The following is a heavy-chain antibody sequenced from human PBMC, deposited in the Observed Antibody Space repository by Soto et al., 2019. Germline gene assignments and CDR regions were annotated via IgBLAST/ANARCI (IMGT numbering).Heavy chain of an antibody. J-gene: IGHJ5*02. CDR3: ARGDAYDGGWSDP. CDR1: GGSISSGGYY. CDR2: IYYSGST. D-gene: IGHD3-22*01. V-gene: IGHV4-31*03. Sequence: SETLSLTCTVSGGSISSGGYYWSWIRQHPGKGLEWIGYIYYSGSTYYNPSLKSRVTISVDTSKNQFSLKLSSVTAADTAVYYCARGDAYDGGWSDPWGHGTLVTVSS.